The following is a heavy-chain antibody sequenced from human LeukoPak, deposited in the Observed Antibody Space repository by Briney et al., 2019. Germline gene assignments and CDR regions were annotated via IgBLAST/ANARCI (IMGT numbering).Heavy chain of an antibody. CDR1: GFTFSSYG. D-gene: IGHD1-20*01. CDR3: ARRGYNWKFDY. V-gene: IGHV3-33*01. CDR2: IWYDGSNK. J-gene: IGHJ4*02. Sequence: GGSLRLSCAASGFTFSSYGMHWVRQAPGKGLEWVAVIWYDGSNKYYADSVKGRFTISRDNSKNTLYLQMNSLRAEDTAVYYCARRGYNWKFDYWGQGTLVTVSS.